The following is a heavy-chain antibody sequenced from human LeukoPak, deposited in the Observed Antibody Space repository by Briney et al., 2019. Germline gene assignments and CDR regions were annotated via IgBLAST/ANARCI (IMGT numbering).Heavy chain of an antibody. J-gene: IGHJ4*02. D-gene: IGHD3-10*01. Sequence: SETLSLTCTVSGGPITSSGYYWGWIRQPPGKGLEWIGTISYGGSTYYNPSLKSRITIFVHTSKNQFSLRLSSVAATDTAVYYCARIMVRGLHYFDYWGQGTLVTVSS. V-gene: IGHV4-39*01. CDR3: ARIMVRGLHYFDY. CDR1: GGPITSSGYY. CDR2: ISYGGST.